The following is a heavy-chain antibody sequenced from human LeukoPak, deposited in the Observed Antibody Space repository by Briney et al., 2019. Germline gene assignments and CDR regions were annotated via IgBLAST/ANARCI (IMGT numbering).Heavy chain of an antibody. J-gene: IGHJ4*02. CDR1: GVSISSSNSY. CDR2: IYYTGNT. D-gene: IGHD6-19*01. V-gene: IGHV4-39*01. CDR3: ARQWGRLGFDY. Sequence: SETLSLTCTVSGVSISSSNSYWGWIRQPPGKGLEWIGSIYYTGNTYYNASLKSRVTISIDTSKNQISLRLTSVTATDTAMYYCARQWGRLGFDYWGQGTLVTVSS.